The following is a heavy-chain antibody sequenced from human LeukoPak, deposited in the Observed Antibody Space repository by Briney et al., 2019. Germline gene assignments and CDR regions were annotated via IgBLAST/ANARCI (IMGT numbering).Heavy chain of an antibody. CDR2: ISSSSSTL. Sequence: GGSPRLSCAASAFTFSSYSMNWVRQAPGKGLEWVSSISSSSSTLYYAETVKGRFTISRDNAKNSLYLQMNSLRDEDTAVYCCGSRYDIFDPWGQGTLVTVSS. J-gene: IGHJ5*02. CDR3: GSRYDIFDP. CDR1: AFTFSSYS. V-gene: IGHV3-48*02. D-gene: IGHD3-9*01.